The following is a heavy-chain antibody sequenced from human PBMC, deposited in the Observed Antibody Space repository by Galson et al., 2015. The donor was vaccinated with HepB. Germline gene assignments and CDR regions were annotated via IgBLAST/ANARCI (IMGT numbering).Heavy chain of an antibody. CDR2: THPGDSDT. CDR3: ARFPGPGNMHYYCGMDG. V-gene: IGHV5-51*01. D-gene: IGHD2/OR15-2a*01. J-gene: IGHJ6*02. Sequence: QSGAEVKKPGESLKISCKASGYSFTRHWIGWVRQMPGKGLEWMGFTHPGDSDTRYSPSFQGRVTISTDKSISTAYLHWSSLKASDTAIYYCARFPGPGNMHYYCGMDGWGQGTTVTVSS. CDR1: GYSFTRHW.